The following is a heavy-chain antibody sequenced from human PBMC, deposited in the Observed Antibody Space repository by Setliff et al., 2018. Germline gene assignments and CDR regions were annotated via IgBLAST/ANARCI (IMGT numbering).Heavy chain of an antibody. CDR1: GASINNSGHY. CDR3: ARHRRDSSGNYFVGLYYFDY. CDR2: IYYGGTT. Sequence: PSETLSLTCTVSGASINNSGHYWNWIRQHPEKGLEWIGYIYYGGTTNYNPSLKSRVSISLDTSKSQFSLRLSSLTAADTAVYYCARHRRDSSGNYFVGLYYFDYWGQGTPVTVSS. V-gene: IGHV4-61*05. J-gene: IGHJ4*02. D-gene: IGHD3-22*01.